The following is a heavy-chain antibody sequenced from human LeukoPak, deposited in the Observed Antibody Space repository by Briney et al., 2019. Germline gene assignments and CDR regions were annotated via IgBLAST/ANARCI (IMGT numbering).Heavy chain of an antibody. CDR1: GFTFSSYW. J-gene: IGHJ4*02. V-gene: IGHV3-74*01. CDR3: AKDRLYDISTGTLDY. D-gene: IGHD3-9*01. Sequence: PGGSLRLSCAASGFTFSSYWMHWVRQAPGKGLVWVSRINSDGSSTSYADSVKGRFTISRDNAKNTLYLQMNSLRAEDTAVYYCAKDRLYDISTGTLDYWGQGTLVTVSS. CDR2: INSDGSST.